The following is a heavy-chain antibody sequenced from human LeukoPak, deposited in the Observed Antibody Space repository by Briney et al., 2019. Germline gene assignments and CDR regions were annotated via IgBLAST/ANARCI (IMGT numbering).Heavy chain of an antibody. V-gene: IGHV3-23*01. CDR3: TRDAYNFNDFDY. CDR1: GFTFSSYA. J-gene: IGHJ4*02. CDR2: ISGSGGST. Sequence: GGSLRLSCAASGFTFSSYAMSWVRQAPGKGLEWVSAISGSGGSTYYADSVKGRFTISRGNSKNTLYLQIDSLRAEDTAIYYCTRDAYNFNDFDYWGQGTLVTVSS. D-gene: IGHD5-24*01.